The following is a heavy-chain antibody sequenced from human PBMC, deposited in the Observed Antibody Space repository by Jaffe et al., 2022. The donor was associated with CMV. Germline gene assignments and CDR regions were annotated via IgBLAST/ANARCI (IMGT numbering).Heavy chain of an antibody. V-gene: IGHV4-39*01. Sequence: QLQLQESGPGLVKPSETLSLTCTVSGGSISSSSYYWGWIRQPPGKGLEWIGSIYYSGSTYYNPSLKSRVTISVDTSKNQFSLKLSSVTAADTAVYYCARHPHYYDRGPHDAFDIWGQGTMVTVSS. J-gene: IGHJ3*02. CDR3: ARHPHYYDRGPHDAFDI. D-gene: IGHD3-22*01. CDR1: GGSISSSSYY. CDR2: IYYSGST.